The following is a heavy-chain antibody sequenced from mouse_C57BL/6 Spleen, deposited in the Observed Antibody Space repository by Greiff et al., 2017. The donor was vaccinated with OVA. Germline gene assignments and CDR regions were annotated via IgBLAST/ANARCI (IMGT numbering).Heavy chain of an antibody. D-gene: IGHD5-5*01. J-gene: IGHJ3*01. CDR1: GYTFTSYW. V-gene: IGHV1-55*01. CDR3: ARSPTYDAWFAY. CDR2: IYPGSGST. Sequence: QVQLQQPGAELVKPGASVKMSCKASGYTFTSYWITWVKQRPGQGLEWIGDIYPGSGSTNYNEKFKSKATLTVDTSSSTAYMQLSSLTSEDSAVYYCARSPTYDAWFAYWRQGTLVTVSA.